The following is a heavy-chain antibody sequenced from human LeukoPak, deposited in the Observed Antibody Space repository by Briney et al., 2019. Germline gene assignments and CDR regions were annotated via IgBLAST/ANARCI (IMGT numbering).Heavy chain of an antibody. V-gene: IGHV3-11*01. CDR1: GFTFSDYY. J-gene: IGHJ4*02. D-gene: IGHD3/OR15-3a*01. Sequence: GGSLRLSCAASGFTFSDYYMSWIRQAPGTGLEWVSYISSSGSTIYYADSLKGRFTISRDNATIYLYMKMNSLRAEDTAVSYCASPARHTDWLLPNDYWGQGTLVTVSS. CDR2: ISSSGSTI. CDR3: ASPARHTDWLLPNDY.